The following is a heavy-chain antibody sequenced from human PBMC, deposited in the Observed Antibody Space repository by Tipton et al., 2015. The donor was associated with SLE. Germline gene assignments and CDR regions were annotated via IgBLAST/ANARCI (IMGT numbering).Heavy chain of an antibody. D-gene: IGHD4-17*01. Sequence: TLSLTCTVSGGSISSYDYYWSWIRQPPGKGLEWIASLDDSGNTNYNPSLKSRVTILVDTSKNQFSLKLSSVTAADTAVYYCARAPTVTNILYYGMDVWGQGTTVTVSS. CDR2: LDDSGNT. CDR3: ARAPTVTNILYYGMDV. J-gene: IGHJ6*02. CDR1: GGSISSYDYY. V-gene: IGHV4-30-4*01.